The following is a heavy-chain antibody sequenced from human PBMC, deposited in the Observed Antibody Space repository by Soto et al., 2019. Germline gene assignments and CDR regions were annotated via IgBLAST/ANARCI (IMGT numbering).Heavy chain of an antibody. CDR3: ARSPLTIAAADDAFDI. CDR2: IYPGDSDT. V-gene: IGHV5-51*01. CDR1: VYSFTSYW. J-gene: IGHJ3*02. Sequence: GESLKISCKGSVYSFTSYWIGWVRQMPGKGLEWMGIIYPGDSDTRYSPSFQGQVTISADKSISTAYLQWSSLKASDTAMYYCARSPLTIAAADDAFDIWGQGTMVTVSS. D-gene: IGHD6-13*01.